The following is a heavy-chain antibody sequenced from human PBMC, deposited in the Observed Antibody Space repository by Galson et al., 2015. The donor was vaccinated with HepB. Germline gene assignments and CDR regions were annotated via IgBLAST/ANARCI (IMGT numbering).Heavy chain of an antibody. CDR2: INPNNGGT. J-gene: IGHJ4*02. Sequence: SVKVSCKASGYTFTGYYMHWVRQAPGQGLEWMGRINPNNGGTNYAQKFQGRVTMTRDTSISTAYMELSRLRSDDTAVYYCARVQRTGGATQYYFDYWGQGTLVTVSS. CDR1: GYTFTGYY. V-gene: IGHV1-2*06. CDR3: ARVQRTGGATQYYFDY. D-gene: IGHD1-26*01.